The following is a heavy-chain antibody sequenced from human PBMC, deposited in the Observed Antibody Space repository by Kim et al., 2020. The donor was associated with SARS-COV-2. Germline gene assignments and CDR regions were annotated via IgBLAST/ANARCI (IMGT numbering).Heavy chain of an antibody. D-gene: IGHD6-13*01. CDR2: IYYSGST. J-gene: IGHJ4*02. Sequence: SETLSLTCTVSGGSVSSSNYYWAWIRQPPGKELEWIGSIYYSGSTYYNPSHKSRLTISVETSKNQFSLNLKSVTAADTAIYYCARLRSSSWHFDYWGQGTLVTVSS. CDR3: ARLRSSSWHFDY. CDR1: GGSVSSSNYY. V-gene: IGHV4-39*01.